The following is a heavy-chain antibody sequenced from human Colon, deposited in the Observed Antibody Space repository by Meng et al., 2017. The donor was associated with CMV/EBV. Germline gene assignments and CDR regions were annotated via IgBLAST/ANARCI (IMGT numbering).Heavy chain of an antibody. CDR3: AVQVGPTERYFDI. J-gene: IGHJ2*01. Sequence: GGSLRLSCAASGFRFSDHFMHWIRHTPERGLEWLSYITPDSTTKYHADSVKGRFTVSRDNAKNLMYLQMNSLRAEDTAVYYCAVQVGPTERYFDIWGRGTLVPSPQ. V-gene: IGHV3-11*01. D-gene: IGHD1-26*01. CDR1: GFRFSDHF. CDR2: ITPDSTTK.